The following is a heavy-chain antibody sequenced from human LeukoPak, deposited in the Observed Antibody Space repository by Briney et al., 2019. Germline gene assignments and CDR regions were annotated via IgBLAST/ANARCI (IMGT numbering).Heavy chain of an antibody. CDR2: MNPNSGRT. Sequence: ASVKVSCKASGYTLTSYDINWVRQATGQGLEWMGWMNPNSGRTGYAQNFQGRITITRNTPISTAYMELSSLRSEDTAVYYCTRETSSRYFDYWGQGTLVTVSS. V-gene: IGHV1-8*01. CDR1: GYTLTSYD. J-gene: IGHJ4*02. CDR3: TRETSSRYFDY.